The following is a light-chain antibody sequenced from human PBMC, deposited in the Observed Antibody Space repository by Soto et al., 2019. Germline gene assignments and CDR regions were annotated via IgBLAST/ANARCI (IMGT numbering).Light chain of an antibody. CDR1: SSDVGSYSR. V-gene: IGLV2-18*02. J-gene: IGLJ1*01. Sequence: QSVLTQPPSVSGSPGQSVTISCTGTSSDVGSYSRVSWYQQPPGTAPKLMVYDVTNRPSGVPDRFSGSKSGNTASLTISGLQAEDEADYYCSSYTSSDTHVFGTGTKLTVL. CDR3: SSYTSSDTHV. CDR2: DVT.